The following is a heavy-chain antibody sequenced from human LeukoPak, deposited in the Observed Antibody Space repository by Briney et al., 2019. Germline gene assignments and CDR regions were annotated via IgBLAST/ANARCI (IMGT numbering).Heavy chain of an antibody. Sequence: SETLSLTCTVSGGSISSYYWSWIRQSPGKGLEWIGYIYYGGSTDYNPSLKSRVTISKDTSKNQFSLKLSSVTAADTAVYYCARDPSGELPDYWGQGTLVTVSS. CDR2: IYYGGST. V-gene: IGHV4-59*01. D-gene: IGHD1-26*01. CDR1: GGSISSYY. CDR3: ARDPSGELPDY. J-gene: IGHJ4*02.